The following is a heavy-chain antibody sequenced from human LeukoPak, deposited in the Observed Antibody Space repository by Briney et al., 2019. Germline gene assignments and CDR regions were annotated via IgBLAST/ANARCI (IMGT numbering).Heavy chain of an antibody. V-gene: IGHV3-21*01. CDR1: GFTFSSYS. CDR3: ARVLYGVYAFDI. Sequence: GGSLRLSCAASGFTFSSYSMNWVRQAPGKGLEWVSSISSSSSYIYYADSVKGRFTISRDNAKNSLYLQMNSLRAEDTAVYYCARVLYGVYAFDIWGQGTMVTVSS. J-gene: IGHJ3*02. D-gene: IGHD2-8*01. CDR2: ISSSSSYI.